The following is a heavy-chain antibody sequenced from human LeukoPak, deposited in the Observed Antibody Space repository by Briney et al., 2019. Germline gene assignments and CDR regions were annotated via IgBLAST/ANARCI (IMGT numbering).Heavy chain of an antibody. J-gene: IGHJ4*02. V-gene: IGHV4-59*08. CDR1: GGSISSYY. CDR3: ARGLGRSIDY. CDR2: IYYSGST. D-gene: IGHD3-10*01. Sequence: SSETRSLTCTVSGGSISSYYWSWIRQPPGKGLEWIGYIYYSGSTNYNPSLKSRVTISVDTSKNQFSLKLSSVTAADTAVYYCARGLGRSIDYWGQGTLVTVSS.